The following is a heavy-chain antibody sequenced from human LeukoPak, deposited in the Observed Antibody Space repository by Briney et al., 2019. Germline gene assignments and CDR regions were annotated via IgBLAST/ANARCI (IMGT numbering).Heavy chain of an antibody. Sequence: PGGSLRLSCAASGFTFSSYWMHWVRQVPGKGLMWVSRIKTDGSSTSYADSVKGRFTISRDNAKNSLYLQMNSLRAEDTAVYYCAGRDFWRGYYSEDVWGKGTTVTVSS. CDR3: AGRDFWRGYYSEDV. CDR2: IKTDGSST. D-gene: IGHD3-3*01. J-gene: IGHJ6*04. CDR1: GFTFSSYW. V-gene: IGHV3-74*01.